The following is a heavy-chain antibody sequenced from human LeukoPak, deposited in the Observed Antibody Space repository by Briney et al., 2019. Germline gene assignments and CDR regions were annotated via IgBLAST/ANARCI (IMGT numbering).Heavy chain of an antibody. V-gene: IGHV1-18*01. CDR2: INVYNGNT. CDR1: AYTFTIYG. Sequence: SVTVSFTSSAYTFTIYGISWIRQAPGQGQGWMGLINVYNGNTNYAQKLHGRVSMTTDTSTSTAYMELRSLRSDDTAVYYCAREGRHCSSTSCFLGWFDPWGQGTLVTVSS. J-gene: IGHJ5*02. D-gene: IGHD2-2*01. CDR3: AREGRHCSSTSCFLGWFDP.